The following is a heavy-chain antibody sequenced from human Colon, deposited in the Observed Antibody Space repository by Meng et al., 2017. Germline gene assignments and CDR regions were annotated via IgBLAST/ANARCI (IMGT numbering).Heavy chain of an antibody. J-gene: IGHJ4*02. V-gene: IGHV4-4*02. Sequence: QRQLSGAGPGLVTPSGTLSLPCTVPGDSNSSDIWWSWVRQPPGKGLEWIGEVYHRGDTNYNPSLKSRVVISVDRSKNQFSLNLSSVTAADTAVYYCGRDQGRQLINHWGQGTLVTVSS. D-gene: IGHD1-1*01. CDR2: VYHRGDT. CDR3: GRDQGRQLINH. CDR1: GDSNSSDIW.